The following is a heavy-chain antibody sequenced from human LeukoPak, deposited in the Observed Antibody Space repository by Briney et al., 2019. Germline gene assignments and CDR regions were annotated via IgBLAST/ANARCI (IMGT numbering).Heavy chain of an antibody. J-gene: IGHJ5*02. Sequence: GASVKVSCKASGYTFTSYGINWVRQAPGQGLEWMGWIRVYNGNTIYAQKLQGRVTMTTDTSTSTAYMELRSLRSDDTAVYYCARGRPTTSIAAAGVNWFDPWGQGTLVTVSS. CDR1: GYTFTSYG. D-gene: IGHD6-13*01. CDR2: IRVYNGNT. V-gene: IGHV1-18*01. CDR3: ARGRPTTSIAAAGVNWFDP.